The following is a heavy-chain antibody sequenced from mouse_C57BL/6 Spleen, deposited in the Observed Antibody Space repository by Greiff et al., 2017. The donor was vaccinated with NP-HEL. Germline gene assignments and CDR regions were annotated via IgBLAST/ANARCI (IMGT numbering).Heavy chain of an antibody. J-gene: IGHJ4*01. Sequence: VQLQQSGAELARPGASVKMSCKASGYTFTSYTMHWVKQRPGQGLEWIGYINPSSGYTKYNQKFKDKATLTADKSSSTAYMQLSSLTSEDSAVYYCARSPPYYGSSYDAMDYWGQGTSVTVSS. CDR2: INPSSGYT. CDR1: GYTFTSYT. V-gene: IGHV1-4*01. CDR3: ARSPPYYGSSYDAMDY. D-gene: IGHD1-1*01.